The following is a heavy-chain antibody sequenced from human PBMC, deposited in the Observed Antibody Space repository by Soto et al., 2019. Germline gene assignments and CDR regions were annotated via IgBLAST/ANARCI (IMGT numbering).Heavy chain of an antibody. D-gene: IGHD4-17*01. CDR1: GGTFSSYT. CDR3: ARGGVGWTTVNAYYYYYMDV. J-gene: IGHJ6*03. Sequence: QVQLVQSGAEVKKPGSSVKVSCKASGGTFSSYTISWVRQAPGQGLEWMGRIIPILGIANYAQKFQGRVTITADKSTSTAYMELSSLRSEYTALYYCARGGVGWTTVNAYYYYYMDVWGKGTTVTVSS. V-gene: IGHV1-69*02. CDR2: IIPILGIA.